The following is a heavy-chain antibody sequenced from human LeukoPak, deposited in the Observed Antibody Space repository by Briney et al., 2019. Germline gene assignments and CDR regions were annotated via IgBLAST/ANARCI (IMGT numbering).Heavy chain of an antibody. CDR2: MNWNGVMT. J-gene: IGHJ3*02. CDR1: GCTLEDFG. Sequence: GGSLRRSCAASGCTLEDFGMTWFRQVPGKGLESVSGMNWNGVMTHYAASVKGRFTISRDNATNTLYLEMNSLRVDDTALYHCARDSGIWFGTRDAFDIWGQGTMVTVST. V-gene: IGHV3-20*01. CDR3: ARDSGIWFGTRDAFDI. D-gene: IGHD3-10*01.